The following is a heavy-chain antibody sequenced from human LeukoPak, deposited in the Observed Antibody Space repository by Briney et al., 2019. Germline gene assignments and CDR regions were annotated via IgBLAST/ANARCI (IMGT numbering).Heavy chain of an antibody. J-gene: IGHJ5*02. CDR3: AKDLNMVRGVTPPNWFDP. V-gene: IGHV3-30*18. CDR2: ISYDGSNK. CDR1: GFTFSSYG. Sequence: PGGSLRLSCAASGFTFSSYGMHWVRQAPGKGLEWVAVISYDGSNKYYADSVKGRFTISRDNSKNTLYLQMNSLRAEDTAVYYCAKDLNMVRGVTPPNWFDPWGQGTLVTVSS. D-gene: IGHD3-10*01.